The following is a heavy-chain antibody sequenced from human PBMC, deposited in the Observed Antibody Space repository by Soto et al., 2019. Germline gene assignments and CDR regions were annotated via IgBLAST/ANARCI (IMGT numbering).Heavy chain of an antibody. D-gene: IGHD2-21*02. Sequence: EVQMLESGGGLVQPGGSLRLSCTASGFTFNHYAMSWVRQAPGKGLEWVSAISGSGDTTYYADPVKGRFTISRDNSKNTLYLQMSSLRAEDTALYYCAKENIVVVTSGDFDNWGQGTLVTVSS. V-gene: IGHV3-23*01. CDR3: AKENIVVVTSGDFDN. CDR2: ISGSGDTT. J-gene: IGHJ4*02. CDR1: GFTFNHYA.